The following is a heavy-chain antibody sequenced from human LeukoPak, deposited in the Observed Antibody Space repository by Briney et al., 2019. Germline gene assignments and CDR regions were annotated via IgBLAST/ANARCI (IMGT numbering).Heavy chain of an antibody. CDR1: GGSFSGYY. CDR2: INHSGST. V-gene: IGHV4-34*01. J-gene: IGHJ4*02. D-gene: IGHD6-6*01. Sequence: PSETLSLTCAVYGGSFSGYYWSWIRQPPGKGLEWIGEINHSGSTNYNPSLKSRVTISVDTSKNQFSLKLNSVTAADTAVYYCARGRFSGSSSSGYWGQGTLVTVSS. CDR3: ARGRFSGSSSSGY.